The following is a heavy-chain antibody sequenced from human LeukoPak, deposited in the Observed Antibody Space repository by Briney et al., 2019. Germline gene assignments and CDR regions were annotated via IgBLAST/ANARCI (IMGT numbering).Heavy chain of an antibody. CDR2: IKQDGNEK. D-gene: IGHD5-24*01. CDR1: GFTFSSYW. V-gene: IGHV3-7*01. Sequence: GGSLRLSCAASGFTFSSYWMTWVRQAPGKGLEWVANIKQDGNEKYYVDSVKGRFTISRDNAKNSLYLQMNSLRAEDTAVYYCAGGRDVYRYWGQGTLVTVSS. CDR3: AGGRDVYRY. J-gene: IGHJ4*02.